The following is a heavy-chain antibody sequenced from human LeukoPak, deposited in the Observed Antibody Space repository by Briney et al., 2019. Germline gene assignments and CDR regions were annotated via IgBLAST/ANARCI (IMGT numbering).Heavy chain of an antibody. V-gene: IGHV3-53*01. CDR3: ASGSGSYRTPYYYMDV. D-gene: IGHD3-10*01. Sequence: GGSLRLSCAASGFTVSSNYMSWVRQAPGKGLEWVSVIYSGGSTYYADSVKGRFTISRDNSKNTLYLQMNSLRAEDTAVYYCASGSGSYRTPYYYMDVGGSGTTVTVS. CDR2: IYSGGST. J-gene: IGHJ6*03. CDR1: GFTVSSNY.